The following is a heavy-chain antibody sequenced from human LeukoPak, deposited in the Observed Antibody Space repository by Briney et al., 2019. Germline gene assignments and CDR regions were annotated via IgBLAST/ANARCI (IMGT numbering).Heavy chain of an antibody. V-gene: IGHV4-61*02. CDR1: GGSISSGSYY. CDR2: IYTSGST. D-gene: IGHD3-22*01. J-gene: IGHJ4*02. CDR3: ARDRDFSAYFDY. Sequence: PSQTLSLTCTVSGGSISSGSYYWSWIRQPAGKGLEWIGRIYTSGSTNYNPSLKSRVTISVDTSKNQFSLKLSSVTAADTAVYYCARDRDFSAYFDYWGQGTLVTVSS.